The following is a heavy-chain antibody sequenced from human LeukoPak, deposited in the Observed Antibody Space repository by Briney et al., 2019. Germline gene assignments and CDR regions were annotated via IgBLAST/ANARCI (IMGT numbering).Heavy chain of an antibody. CDR1: GGSFSGYY. D-gene: IGHD6-6*01. V-gene: IGHV4-34*01. CDR2: INHSGST. CDR3: ARHSSSSDAFDI. J-gene: IGHJ3*02. Sequence: SETLSLTCDVYGGSFSGYYWSWIRQPPGKGLEWIGEINHSGSTNYNPSLKSRVTISVDTSKNQFSLKLSSVTAADTAVYYCARHSSSSDAFDIWGQGTMVTVSS.